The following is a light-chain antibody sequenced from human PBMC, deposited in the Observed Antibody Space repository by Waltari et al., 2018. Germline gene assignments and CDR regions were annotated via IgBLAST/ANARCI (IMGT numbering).Light chain of an antibody. V-gene: IGKV1-6*01. CDR1: KDIRND. J-gene: IGKJ1*01. CDR3: LQDYTYPWT. CDR2: GAY. Sequence: AIQMTQSPSSLSESVADRVTITCRANKDIRNDLGWYQQKQGKAPKLLVFGAYSLQTVVPSRFSGSGACTDFTLTINILQPEDFATYYCLQDYTYPWTFGPGTKVEIK.